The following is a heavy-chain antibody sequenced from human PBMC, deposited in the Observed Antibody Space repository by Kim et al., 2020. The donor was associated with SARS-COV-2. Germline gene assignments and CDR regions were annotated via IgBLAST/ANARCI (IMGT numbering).Heavy chain of an antibody. Sequence: SETLSLTCAVYGGSFSGYYWSWIRQPPGKGLEWIGEINHSGSTNYNPSLKSRVTISVDTSKNKFSLKLSSVTAADTAVYYCARAAPLRGSGWRYFDYWGQGTLVTVSS. CDR2: INHSGST. CDR1: GGSFSGYY. D-gene: IGHD6-19*01. J-gene: IGHJ4*02. CDR3: ARAAPLRGSGWRYFDY. V-gene: IGHV4-34*01.